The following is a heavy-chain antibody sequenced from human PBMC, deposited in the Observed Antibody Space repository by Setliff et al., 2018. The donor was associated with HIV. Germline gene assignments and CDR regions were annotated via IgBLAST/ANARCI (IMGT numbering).Heavy chain of an antibody. Sequence: ASVKVSCKPSGYTFSNYDINWVRQAAGQGLEWMGWMNPDSRNTGYAQRFEGRVTQTWDTSISTAYLELNHLKSDDTAVYYCARARTDYYDRRRRSHYYIDVWARGATVTVSS. J-gene: IGHJ6*03. CDR2: MNPDSRNT. CDR1: GYTFSNYD. V-gene: IGHV1-8*02. D-gene: IGHD3-22*01. CDR3: ARARTDYYDRRRRSHYYIDV.